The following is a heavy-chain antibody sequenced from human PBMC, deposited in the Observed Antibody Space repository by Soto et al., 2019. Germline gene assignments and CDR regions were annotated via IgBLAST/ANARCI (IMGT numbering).Heavy chain of an antibody. CDR1: GFSLSTSGVG. CDR3: ARTSVNWGARGLVDY. J-gene: IGHJ4*02. Sequence: QITLKESGPTLVKPTQTLTLTCTFSGFSLSTSGVGVGWIRQPPGKALEWLAFLYWDDDKRYSPSLKSRLTITTDTSKNPVRLTMPHIDPVDTATYYCARTSVNWGARGLVDYWGQGTLVTVAS. D-gene: IGHD7-27*01. CDR2: LYWDDDK. V-gene: IGHV2-5*02.